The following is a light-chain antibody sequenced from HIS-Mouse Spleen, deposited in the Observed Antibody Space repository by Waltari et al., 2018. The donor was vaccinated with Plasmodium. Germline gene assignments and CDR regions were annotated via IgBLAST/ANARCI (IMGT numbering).Light chain of an antibody. CDR1: QSISNY. V-gene: IGKV1-39*01. J-gene: IGKJ2*01. Sequence: IHMTQSPSSLSASVGDRVTITCRASQSISNYLNWYQQKPGKAPKLLIYAASSLQSGVPSRFSGSGSGTDFTLTISSLQPEDFASYYCQQSYSTPYTFGQGTKLEIK. CDR3: QQSYSTPYT. CDR2: AAS.